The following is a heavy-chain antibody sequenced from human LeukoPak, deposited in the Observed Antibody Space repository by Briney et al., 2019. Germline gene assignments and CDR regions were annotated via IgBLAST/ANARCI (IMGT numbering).Heavy chain of an antibody. D-gene: IGHD3-22*01. J-gene: IGHJ4*02. Sequence: PSETLSLTCTVSGGSISSSSYYWGWIRQPAGKGLEWIGSIYYSGSTYYNPSLKSRVTISVDTSKNHFSLKLSSVTAADTAVYYCARTVRYYYESSGYYAGLEETYYFDYWGQGTLVTVSS. CDR3: ARTVRYYYESSGYYAGLEETYYFDY. CDR2: IYYSGST. CDR1: GGSISSSSYY. V-gene: IGHV4-39*02.